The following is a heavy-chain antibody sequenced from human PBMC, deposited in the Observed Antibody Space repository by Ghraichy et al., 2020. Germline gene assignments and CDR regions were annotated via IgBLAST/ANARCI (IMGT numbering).Heavy chain of an antibody. CDR1: GDSNSTYY. Sequence: SETLSLTCTVTGDSNSTYYWSWILQPTGKGLEWMGYIFYSGSTHYNPSLKSRATTSVDTSKNQFSLKLTSVTAADTAVYYCAREGVVYNTNSGMDVWGQGTTVTIFS. J-gene: IGHJ6*02. D-gene: IGHD2-8*02. CDR3: AREGVVYNTNSGMDV. CDR2: IFYSGST. V-gene: IGHV4-59*01.